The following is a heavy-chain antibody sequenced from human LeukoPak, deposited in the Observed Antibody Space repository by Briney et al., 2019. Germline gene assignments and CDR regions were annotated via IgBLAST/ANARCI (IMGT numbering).Heavy chain of an antibody. V-gene: IGHV1-2*04. J-gene: IGHJ4*02. CDR1: GYTFTGYY. D-gene: IGHD3-22*01. CDR2: INPNSGGT. Sequence: ASVKVSCKASGYTFTGYYMHWVRQAPGQGLEWMGWINPNSGGTNYAQKFQGWVTMTRDTSISTAYMELSRLRSDDTAVYYCARGDLSTNYYDSSGYYPDYWGQGTLVTVSS. CDR3: ARGDLSTNYYDSSGYYPDY.